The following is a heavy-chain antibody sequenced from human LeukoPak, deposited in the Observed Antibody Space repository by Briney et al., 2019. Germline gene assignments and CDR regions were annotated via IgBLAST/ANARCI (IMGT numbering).Heavy chain of an antibody. CDR2: ISYDGSNK. J-gene: IGHJ6*01. D-gene: IGHD1-26*01. CDR3: ARDRGEQYYYGMDV. V-gene: IGHV3-30-3*01. Sequence: GGSLRLSCAASGFTFSSYAMHWVRQAPGKGLEWVAVISYDGSNKYYADSVKGRFTISRDNSKNTLYLQMNSLRAEDTAVYYCARDRGEQYYYGMDVWGQGTTVTVSS. CDR1: GFTFSSYA.